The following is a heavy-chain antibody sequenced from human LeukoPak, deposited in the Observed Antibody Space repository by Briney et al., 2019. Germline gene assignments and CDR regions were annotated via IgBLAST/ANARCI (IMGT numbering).Heavy chain of an antibody. CDR1: GYTFTGYY. V-gene: IGHV1-2*04. CDR3: ARHTRTGDLKAFDI. D-gene: IGHD7-27*01. CDR2: INPNSGGT. Sequence: ASVKVSCKASGYTFTGYYMHWVRQAPGQGLEWMGWINPNSGGTNYAQKFQGWVTMTRDTSISTAYLQWSSLKASDTAMYYCARHTRTGDLKAFDIWGQGTMVTVSS. J-gene: IGHJ3*02.